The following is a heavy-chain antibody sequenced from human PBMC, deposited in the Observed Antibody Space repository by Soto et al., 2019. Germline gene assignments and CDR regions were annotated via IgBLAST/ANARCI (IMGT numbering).Heavy chain of an antibody. CDR3: ARALGDYDPPFYD. J-gene: IGHJ4*02. CDR2: IIPILGIA. CDR1: GGTFSSYT. Sequence: QVQLVQSGAEVKKPGSSVKVSCKASGGTFSSYTISWVRQAPGQGLEWMGRIIPILGIANYAQKFQGRVTITADKSTSTAYMELSSLRSEDTAVYYCARALGDYDPPFYDWGQGTLVTVSA. D-gene: IGHD4-17*01. V-gene: IGHV1-69*02.